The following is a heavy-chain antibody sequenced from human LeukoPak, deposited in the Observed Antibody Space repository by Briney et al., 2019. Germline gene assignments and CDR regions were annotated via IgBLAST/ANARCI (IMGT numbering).Heavy chain of an antibody. Sequence: GGSLRLSCAASGFTFSSYSMNWVRRAPGKGLEWVSSISSSSSYIYYADSVKGRFTISRDNAKNSLYLQMNSLRAEDTAVYYCAREYYDFWSGYDYYYYYMDVWAKGPRSPSP. CDR3: AREYYDFWSGYDYYYYYMDV. J-gene: IGHJ6*03. V-gene: IGHV3-21*01. CDR2: ISSSSSYI. D-gene: IGHD3-3*01. CDR1: GFTFSSYS.